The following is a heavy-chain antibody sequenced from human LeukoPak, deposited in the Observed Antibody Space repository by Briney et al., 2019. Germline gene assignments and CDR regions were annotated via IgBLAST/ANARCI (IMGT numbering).Heavy chain of an antibody. J-gene: IGHJ3*02. CDR3: ARDTYCSSTSCPKGRAFDI. CDR2: VKQDGSEK. V-gene: IGHV3-7*04. Sequence: GGPLRLSCAAFGXTFSSYWMSWVRQAPGKGLEWVANVKQDGSEKYYVDSVKGRFTISRDNAKNSLYLQMNSLRAEDTAVYYCARDTYCSSTSCPKGRAFDIWGQGTMVTVSS. CDR1: GXTFSSYW. D-gene: IGHD2-2*01.